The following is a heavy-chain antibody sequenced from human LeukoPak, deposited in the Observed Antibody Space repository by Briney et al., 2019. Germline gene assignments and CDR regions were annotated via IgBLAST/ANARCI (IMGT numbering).Heavy chain of an antibody. CDR2: IYTSGST. CDR1: GGSMSSVNYY. V-gene: IGHV4-61*02. D-gene: IGHD3-22*01. CDR3: ARGPPYYYDSSGYLV. J-gene: IGHJ4*02. Sequence: SETLSLTCTVSGGSMSSVNYYWNWIRQPAGKGLEWIGRIYTSGSTNYNPSLKSRVTMSVDTSKNQFSLKLSSVTAADTAVYYCARGPPYYYDSSGYLVWGQGTLVTVSS.